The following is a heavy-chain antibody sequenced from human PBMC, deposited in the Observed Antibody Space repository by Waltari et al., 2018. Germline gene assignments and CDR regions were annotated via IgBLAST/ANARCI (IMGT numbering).Heavy chain of an antibody. V-gene: IGHV4-39*01. J-gene: IGHJ4*02. CDR2: IYYRWIT. D-gene: IGHD1-26*01. CDR3: ASLRNPNSFTGKYLF. CDR1: VGSLTSSSYY. Sequence: QLQDSGPGLMRPSEPLSLTCTVSVGSLTSSSYYWGWNRQPPGPGLEWIGSIYYRWITYYSPALKSRITGSVDTSKNQFSLKLSSVTDADTAVYYCASLRNPNSFTGKYLFWGQGTLVTVSS.